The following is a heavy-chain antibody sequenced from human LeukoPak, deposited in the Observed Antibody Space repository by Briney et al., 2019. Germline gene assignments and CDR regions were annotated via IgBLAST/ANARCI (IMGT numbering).Heavy chain of an antibody. V-gene: IGHV4-31*03. Sequence: PSVTLSLTCTVSGDSISSGGYYWSWIRQHPGKGLEWIGYIYYSGSTSYYPSLESRVTISVDTSKNQFSLNLNSVTAADTAVYYCARATVTTYYFDYWGQGTLVTVSS. D-gene: IGHD4-17*01. J-gene: IGHJ4*02. CDR3: ARATVTTYYFDY. CDR1: GDSISSGGYY. CDR2: IYYSGST.